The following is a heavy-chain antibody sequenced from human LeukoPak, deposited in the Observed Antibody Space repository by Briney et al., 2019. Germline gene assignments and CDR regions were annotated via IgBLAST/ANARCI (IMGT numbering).Heavy chain of an antibody. CDR1: GASINYYY. CDR3: ARLGRGSGSYFYYYATDV. D-gene: IGHD3-10*01. J-gene: IGHJ6*02. V-gene: IGHV4-59*08. Sequence: PSETLSLTCTVSGASINYYYWSWIRQPPGKGLEWIGYIYYSGSTKYNPSLKSRVTISVDRSKNQFSLKLTSVTAADTAVYYCARLGRGSGSYFYYYATDVWGQGTTVTVSS. CDR2: IYYSGST.